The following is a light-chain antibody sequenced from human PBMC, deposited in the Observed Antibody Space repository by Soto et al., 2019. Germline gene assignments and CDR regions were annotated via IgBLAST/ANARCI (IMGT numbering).Light chain of an antibody. J-gene: IGKJ5*01. CDR1: QNIRSR. Sequence: DFQMTQSPSTLSASVGDRVTITCRASQNIRSRLAWFQQKPGKAPKLLIYDVSNLGSGVPSRFSGSGSGTDFSFTVSSLQPEDFATYYCQQYDHLPITFGQGTRLEI. CDR3: QQYDHLPIT. CDR2: DVS. V-gene: IGKV1-33*01.